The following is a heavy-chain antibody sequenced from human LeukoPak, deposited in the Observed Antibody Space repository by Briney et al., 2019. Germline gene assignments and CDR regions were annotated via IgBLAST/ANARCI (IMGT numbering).Heavy chain of an antibody. D-gene: IGHD6-13*01. CDR2: INPNSGGT. Sequence: ASVKVSCKASGYTFTGYYMHWVRQAPGQGLDWMGWINPNSGGTNYAQKFQGRVTMTRDTSISTAYIELSRLRSDDTPVYYCARDRKAAIAAASADWAQGTLVTVSS. CDR3: ARDRKAAIAAASAD. V-gene: IGHV1-2*02. J-gene: IGHJ4*02. CDR1: GYTFTGYY.